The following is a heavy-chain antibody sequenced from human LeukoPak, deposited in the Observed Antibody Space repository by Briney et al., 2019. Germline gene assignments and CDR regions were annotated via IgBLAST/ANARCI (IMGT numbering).Heavy chain of an antibody. CDR1: GFTFSNYV. D-gene: IGHD2-2*01. J-gene: IGHJ4*01. Sequence: GGSLRLSCAASGFTFSNYVMSWVRQAPGKGLEWVSGISSSGGSTYYADSVKGRFTISRDNSKNTLYLQMNSLRAEDTAMYYCARDTRGESDYWGHGTLVTVSS. V-gene: IGHV3-23*01. CDR3: ARDTRGESDY. CDR2: ISSSGGST.